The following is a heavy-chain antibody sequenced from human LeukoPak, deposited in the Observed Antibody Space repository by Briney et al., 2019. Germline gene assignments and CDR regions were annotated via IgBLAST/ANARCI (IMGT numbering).Heavy chain of an antibody. J-gene: IGHJ6*03. D-gene: IGHD5-12*01. V-gene: IGHV3-23*01. CDR2: ISGSDAGT. CDR3: AKGSAYEAQYYYYYMDV. CDR1: GFTFNNYA. Sequence: GGSLRLSCAASGFTFNNYAMSWVRQAPGKGLEWVSAISGSDAGTYYADSVKGRFTISRDNSKNTLYLHVNSLRPEDTAVYYCAKGSAYEAQYYYYYMDVWGKGTTVTISS.